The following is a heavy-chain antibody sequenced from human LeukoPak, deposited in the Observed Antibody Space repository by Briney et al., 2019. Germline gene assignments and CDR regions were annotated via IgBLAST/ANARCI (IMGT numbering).Heavy chain of an antibody. D-gene: IGHD3-3*01. CDR3: ARDRSGYANDAFDF. V-gene: IGHV3-74*01. CDR1: GFTFNNYW. CDR2: INTDGSST. Sequence: PGGSLRLSCAASGFTFNNYWMHWVRQAPGKGLLWVSRINTDGSSTSYADSVKGRFTITRDNAKNMVYLQMNSLRGEDTAVYYCARDRSGYANDAFDFWGQGTMVTVSS. J-gene: IGHJ3*01.